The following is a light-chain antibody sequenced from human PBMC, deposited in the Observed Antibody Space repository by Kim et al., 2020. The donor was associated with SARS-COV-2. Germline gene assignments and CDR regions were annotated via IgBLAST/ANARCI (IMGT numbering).Light chain of an antibody. Sequence: VCPGKTASITCSGDKLGDKYACWYQQKPGQSPVLVIYQDSKRPSGIPERFSGSNSGNTATLTISGTQAMDEADYYCQAWDSSTVVFGGGTQLTVL. V-gene: IGLV3-1*01. CDR2: QDS. CDR3: QAWDSSTVV. J-gene: IGLJ2*01. CDR1: KLGDKY.